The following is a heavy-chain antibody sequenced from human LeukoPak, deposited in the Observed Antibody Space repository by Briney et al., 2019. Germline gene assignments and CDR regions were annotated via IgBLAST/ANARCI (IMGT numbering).Heavy chain of an antibody. D-gene: IGHD5-24*01. CDR1: GFTFSSCG. V-gene: IGHV3-30*02. J-gene: IGHJ4*02. CDR3: AKGRDMATYYFDY. Sequence: GGSLRLSCAASGFTFSSCGMHWVRQAPGKGLEWVAFIRYDGSNKYYADSVKGRFTISRDNSKNTLYLQMNSLRAEDTAVYYCAKGRDMATYYFDYWGQGTLVTVSS. CDR2: IRYDGSNK.